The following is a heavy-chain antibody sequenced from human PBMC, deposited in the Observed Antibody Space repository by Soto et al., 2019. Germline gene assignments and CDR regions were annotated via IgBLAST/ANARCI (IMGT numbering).Heavy chain of an antibody. D-gene: IGHD2-21*02. V-gene: IGHV3-30-3*01. CDR3: SRGGNIVVVTAQFDD. CDR2: ISYDGSNK. CDR1: GFTFSSYA. Sequence: QVQLVESGGGVVQPGRSLRLSCAASGFTFSSYAMHWVRQAPGKGLEWVAVISYDGSNKYYADSVKGRFTISRDNSKNTLYLQMNSLRAEDTAVYYCSRGGNIVVVTAQFDDWGQGTLVTVSS. J-gene: IGHJ4*02.